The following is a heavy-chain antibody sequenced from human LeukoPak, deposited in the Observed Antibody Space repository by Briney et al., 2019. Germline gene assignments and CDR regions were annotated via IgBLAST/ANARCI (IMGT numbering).Heavy chain of an antibody. Sequence: ASVKVSCKASGYTFTGYYIHWVRQAPGQGLEWMGWINPNSGGTNYAQKFQGRVSVTRDTSISTVYMELSRLRYDDTAVYYCARGKVLRFLEWLLEPSYYYYYMDVWGKGTTVTVSS. J-gene: IGHJ6*03. V-gene: IGHV1-2*02. D-gene: IGHD3-3*01. CDR1: GYTFTGYY. CDR2: INPNSGGT. CDR3: ARGKVLRFLEWLLEPSYYYYYMDV.